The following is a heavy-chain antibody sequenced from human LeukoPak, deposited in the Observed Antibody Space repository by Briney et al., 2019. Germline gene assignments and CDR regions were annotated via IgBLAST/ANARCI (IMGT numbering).Heavy chain of an antibody. Sequence: GGALRLSCAASLFTFSSYWVQWVRQAPGDGLVWISRINGDGSSLSYAGSVKGRFTISRDNAKNTVYLQMNSLTAEDTAVYYCARDRGSGSYYNDAVDYWGQGTLVTVSS. J-gene: IGHJ4*02. CDR2: INGDGSSL. D-gene: IGHD3-10*01. CDR1: LFTFSSYW. CDR3: ARDRGSGSYYNDAVDY. V-gene: IGHV3-74*01.